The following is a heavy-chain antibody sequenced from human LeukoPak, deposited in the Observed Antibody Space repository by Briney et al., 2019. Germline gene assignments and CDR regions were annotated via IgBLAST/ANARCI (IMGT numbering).Heavy chain of an antibody. V-gene: IGHV1-69*05. D-gene: IGHD1-1*01. J-gene: IGHJ6*03. Sequence: ASVKVSCKASGGTFSSYAISWVRQAPGQGLEWMGGIIPIFGTANYAQKFQGRVTITTDESTSTAYMELSSLRSEDTAVYYCARGELATGTTFGNYYYYMDVWGKGTTVTVSS. CDR2: IIPIFGTA. CDR1: GGTFSSYA. CDR3: ARGELATGTTFGNYYYYMDV.